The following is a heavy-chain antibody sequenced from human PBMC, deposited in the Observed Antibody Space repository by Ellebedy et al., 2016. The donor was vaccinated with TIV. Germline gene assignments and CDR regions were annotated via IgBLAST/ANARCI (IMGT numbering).Heavy chain of an antibody. CDR1: GYTFTSYA. CDR2: INAGNGNT. CDR3: ARGYYDSSGFLDPWWLN. V-gene: IGHV1-3*01. J-gene: IGHJ4*02. D-gene: IGHD3-22*01. Sequence: ASVKVSCKASGYTFTSYAMHWVRQAPGQRLEWMGWINAGNGNTKYSQKFQGRVTITRDTSASTAYMELSSLRSEDTAVYYCARGYYDSSGFLDPWWLNWGQGTLVTVSS.